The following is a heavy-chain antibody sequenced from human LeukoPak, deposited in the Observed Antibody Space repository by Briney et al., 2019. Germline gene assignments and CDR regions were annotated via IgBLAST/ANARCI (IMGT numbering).Heavy chain of an antibody. CDR2: LIYDGTDK. V-gene: IGHV3-30-3*01. CDR1: GFTFSNYA. CDR3: AKDNLVLGDYYGMDV. J-gene: IGHJ6*02. Sequence: GGSLRLSCAASGFTFSNYAMHWVRQAPGKGLEWVSVLIYDGTDKHYADSVKGRFSISRDNSKNTLYLQMNSLRPEDTAVYYCAKDNLVLGDYYGMDVWGQGTTVTVSS. D-gene: IGHD1-14*01.